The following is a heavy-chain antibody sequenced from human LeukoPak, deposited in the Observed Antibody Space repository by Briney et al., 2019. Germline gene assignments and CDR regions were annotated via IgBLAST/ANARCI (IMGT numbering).Heavy chain of an antibody. Sequence: GASVKVSCKASGYTFTSFAIHWVRQAPGQRLEWMGWINAGNGNTEYSQKFQGRVTITRDTSASTAYMELSSLNSEDTAIYYCARGGEYNYGYVDFDYWGQGTLVTVSS. J-gene: IGHJ4*02. D-gene: IGHD5-18*01. V-gene: IGHV1-3*01. CDR3: ARGGEYNYGYVDFDY. CDR2: INAGNGNT. CDR1: GYTFTSFA.